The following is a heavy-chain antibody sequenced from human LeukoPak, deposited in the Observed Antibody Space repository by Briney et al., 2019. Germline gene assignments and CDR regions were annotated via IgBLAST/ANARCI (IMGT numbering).Heavy chain of an antibody. J-gene: IGHJ4*02. CDR2: INHSGST. V-gene: IGHV4-34*01. CDR3: SRRPSRSRFDY. CDR1: GGSFSGYY. Sequence: SETLSLTCAVYGGSFSGYYWSWIRQPPGKGLEWIGEINHSGSTNYNPSLRSRVTVSVDTSKNQFSLKLSTVTAADTAVYYCSRRPSRSRFDYWGQGALVTVSS. D-gene: IGHD6-19*01.